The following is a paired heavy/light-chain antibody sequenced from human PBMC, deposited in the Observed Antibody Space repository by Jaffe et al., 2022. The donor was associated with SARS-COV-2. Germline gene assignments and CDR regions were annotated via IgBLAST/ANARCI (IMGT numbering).Heavy chain of an antibody. V-gene: IGHV3-66*02. Sequence: EVQLVESGGNLVQPGGSLRLSCAASGFSVNSNYMSWVRQAPGKGLEWVSIIYSGGSTYYADSVKGRFTISRDTYRNTLFLQMNSLRAEDTAVYYCARHYFESSGHYIHKYYYAMDVWGQGTTVSVSS. J-gene: IGHJ6*02. D-gene: IGHD3-22*01. CDR3: ARHYFESSGHYIHKYYYAMDV. CDR2: IYSGGST. CDR1: GFSVNSNY.
Light chain of an antibody. J-gene: IGLJ2*01. CDR2: DVT. Sequence: QSALTQPASVSGSPGQSITISCTGSSSDIGDYNYVSWYQQHPDKAPKLIIYDVTNRPSGVSDRFSGSKSGNTASLTISGLQPEDEADYYCSSYTSGSTLVVFGGGTKLTVL. CDR3: SSYTSGSTLVV. V-gene: IGLV2-14*01. CDR1: SSDIGDYNY.